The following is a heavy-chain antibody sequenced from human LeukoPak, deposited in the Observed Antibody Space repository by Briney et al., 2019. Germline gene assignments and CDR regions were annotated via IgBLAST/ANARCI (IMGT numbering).Heavy chain of an antibody. D-gene: IGHD3-22*01. V-gene: IGHV4-34*01. CDR2: INHSGST. J-gene: IGHJ5*02. CDR3: ARVVVIGGNWFDP. CDR1: GGSFSGYY. Sequence: PSETLSLTCAVYGGSFSGYYWSWIRQPPGKGLEWIGEINHSGSTNYNPSLKSRVTISVDTSKNQFSLKLSSVTAADTAVYYCARVVVIGGNWFDPWGQGTLVTVSS.